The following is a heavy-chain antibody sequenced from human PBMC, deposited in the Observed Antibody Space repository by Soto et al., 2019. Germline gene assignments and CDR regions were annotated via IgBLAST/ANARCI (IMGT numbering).Heavy chain of an antibody. CDR1: GFTFSSYS. J-gene: IGHJ4*02. V-gene: IGHV3-21*01. CDR2: ISGSSSYK. Sequence: VGSLRLSCAASGFTFSSYSMNWVRQAPGKGLEWVSSISGSSSYKYYADSVKGRFTISRDNAKNSLYLQMNSLRAEDTAVYYCARELGQKFDYWGQGTLVTVS. CDR3: ARELGQKFDY.